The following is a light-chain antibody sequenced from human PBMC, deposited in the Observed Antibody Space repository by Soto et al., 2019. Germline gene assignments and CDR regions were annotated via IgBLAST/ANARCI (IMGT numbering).Light chain of an antibody. CDR3: GTWDSSLNIFV. CDR2: END. J-gene: IGLJ1*01. V-gene: IGLV1-51*02. Sequence: HSLLTHAPSVSAAPRQNLTMYCAGGSSYFGNFYVSWHQQLPGTAPKFVIYENDKRPSGIPDRFSGSKSGTSASLGIVGLQTGDEADYYCGTWDSSLNIFVFGTGTKFTVL. CDR1: SSYFGNFY.